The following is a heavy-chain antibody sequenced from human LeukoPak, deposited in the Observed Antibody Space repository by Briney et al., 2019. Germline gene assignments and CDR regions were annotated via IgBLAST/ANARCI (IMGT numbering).Heavy chain of an antibody. CDR2: IYYSGST. CDR3: AGGIAVAGTGWFDP. CDR1: GGSISSGDYY. V-gene: IGHV4-30-4*01. Sequence: TSETLSLTCTVSGGSISSGDYYWSWIRQPPGKGLEWIGYIYYSGSTYYNPSLKSRVTISVDTSKIQFSLKLSSVTAADTAVYYRAGGIAVAGTGWFDPWGQGTLVTVSS. D-gene: IGHD6-19*01. J-gene: IGHJ5*02.